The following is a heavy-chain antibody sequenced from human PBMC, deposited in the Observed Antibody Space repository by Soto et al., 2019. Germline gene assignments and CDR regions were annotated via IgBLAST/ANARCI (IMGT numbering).Heavy chain of an antibody. D-gene: IGHD3-10*01. Sequence: EVQLLESGGGLVQPGGSLRLSCAASGFTFSSSAMNWVRQAPGKGLEWVSGISGSGGSTSYGDSVKGRFTISRDNSKNTLYLQMNSRRADDTAIYYGVKESLEGSGSHDYWGQGTLVTVSS. CDR2: ISGSGGST. V-gene: IGHV3-23*01. CDR1: GFTFSSSA. J-gene: IGHJ4*02. CDR3: VKESLEGSGSHDY.